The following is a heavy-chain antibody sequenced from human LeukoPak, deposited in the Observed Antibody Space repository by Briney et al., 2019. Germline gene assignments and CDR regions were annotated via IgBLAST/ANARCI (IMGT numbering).Heavy chain of an antibody. Sequence: GASVKVSCKASGYTFTNYDINWVRQAPGQGLEWMGWVNSKSGNTGYKQKFQARVTITRDTSMTTAYMELSSLTSDDTAVYFYARGLPLGYCTYGVCYPPKHFDFWGQGTLVTVSS. CDR3: ARGLPLGYCTYGVCYPPKHFDF. D-gene: IGHD2-8*01. CDR1: GYTFTNYD. J-gene: IGHJ4*02. V-gene: IGHV1-8*03. CDR2: VNSKSGNT.